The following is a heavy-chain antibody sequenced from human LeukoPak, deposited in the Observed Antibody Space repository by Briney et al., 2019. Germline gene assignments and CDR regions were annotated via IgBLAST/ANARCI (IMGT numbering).Heavy chain of an antibody. D-gene: IGHD4-17*01. CDR3: TSTVTKPWAFDY. CDR2: IGSKANSYAT. Sequence: GGSLRLSCAASGFTFSGSAMHWVRQASGKGLEWVGRIGSKANSYATAYAASVKGRFTISRDDSKNTAYLQMNSLKTEDTAVYYCTSTVTKPWAFDYWGQGTLVTVSS. V-gene: IGHV3-73*01. CDR1: GFTFSGSA. J-gene: IGHJ4*02.